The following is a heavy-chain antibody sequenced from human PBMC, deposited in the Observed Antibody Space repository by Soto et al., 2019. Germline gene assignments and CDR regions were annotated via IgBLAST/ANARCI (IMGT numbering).Heavy chain of an antibody. J-gene: IGHJ4*02. CDR1: GFSFSDYA. D-gene: IGHD2-8*01. CDR3: ARDGKGAAYTNGPYYFDY. V-gene: IGHV3-30-3*01. Sequence: GVLRLSCAASGFSFSDYAMHWVRQATGKGLEWVAVISFDGTNKYYADSVKGRFTISRDNSKNTLYLQMNSLRAEDTAVYYCARDGKGAAYTNGPYYFDYWGQGALVTVSS. CDR2: ISFDGTNK.